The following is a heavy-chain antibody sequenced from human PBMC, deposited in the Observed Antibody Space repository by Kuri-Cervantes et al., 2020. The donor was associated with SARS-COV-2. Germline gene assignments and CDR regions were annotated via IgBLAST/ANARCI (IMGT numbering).Heavy chain of an antibody. D-gene: IGHD3-3*01. Sequence: SVKVSCKASGYTFTGYYMHWVRQAPGQGLEWMGRIIPILGTANYAQKFQGRVTITADKSTSTAYMELSSLRSEDTAVYYCASYRDFWSGTAGIDYWGQGTLVTVSS. CDR3: ASYRDFWSGTAGIDY. CDR2: IIPILGTA. V-gene: IGHV1-69*08. J-gene: IGHJ4*02. CDR1: GYTFTGYY.